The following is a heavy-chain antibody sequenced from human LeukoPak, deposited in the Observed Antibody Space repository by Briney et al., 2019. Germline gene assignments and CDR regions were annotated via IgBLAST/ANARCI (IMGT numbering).Heavy chain of an antibody. CDR1: GYTLTELS. CDR2: FDPEDGET. J-gene: IGHJ3*02. V-gene: IGHV1-24*01. CDR3: ATELHSSGWENHAFDI. D-gene: IGHD6-19*01. Sequence: ASVKVSCKVSGYTLTELSMHWVRQAPGKGLEWMGGFDPEDGETIYAQKFQGRVTMTEDTSTGTAYMELSSLRSEDTAVYYCATELHSSGWENHAFDIWGQGTMVTVSS.